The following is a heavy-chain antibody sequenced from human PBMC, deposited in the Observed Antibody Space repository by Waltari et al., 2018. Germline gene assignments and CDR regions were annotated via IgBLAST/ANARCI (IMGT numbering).Heavy chain of an antibody. J-gene: IGHJ6*03. CDR1: GFTFSSYW. Sequence: EVQLVESGGGLVQPGGSLRLSCAASGFTFSSYWMHWVRQAPGKGLVWVSRINSDGSSTSYADSVKGQFTISRDNAKNTLYLQMNSLRAEDTAVYYCARGLPRFYYYYYMDVWGKGTTVTVSS. V-gene: IGHV3-74*01. CDR2: INSDGSST. CDR3: ARGLPRFYYYYYMDV. D-gene: IGHD3-16*01.